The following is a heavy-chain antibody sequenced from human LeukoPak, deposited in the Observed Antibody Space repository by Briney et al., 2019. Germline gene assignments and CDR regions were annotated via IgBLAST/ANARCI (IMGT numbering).Heavy chain of an antibody. CDR2: ISAYNGNT. CDR1: GYTFTGYY. CDR3: ARGYYDFWSGPSYYMDV. Sequence: ASVKVSCKASGYTFTGYYMHWVRQAPGQGLEWMGWISAYNGNTNYAQKLQGRVTMTTDTSTSTAYMELRSLRSDDTAVYYCARGYYDFWSGPSYYMDVWGKGTTVTVSS. J-gene: IGHJ6*03. D-gene: IGHD3-3*01. V-gene: IGHV1-18*04.